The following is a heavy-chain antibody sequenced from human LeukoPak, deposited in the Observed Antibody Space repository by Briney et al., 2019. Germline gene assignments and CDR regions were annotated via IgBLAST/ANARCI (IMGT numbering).Heavy chain of an antibody. V-gene: IGHV4-34*01. J-gene: IGHJ6*02. CDR3: ARVPTEGVTGTYYYYYYGMDV. CDR1: GGSFSGYY. Sequence: SETLSLTCAVYGGSFSGYYWSWIRQPPGEGLEWIGEINHSGSTNYNPSLKSRVTISVDSSKNQFSLKLTSVTAADTAVYYCARVPTEGVTGTYYYYYYGMDVWGQGTTVTVSS. CDR2: INHSGST. D-gene: IGHD3-10*01.